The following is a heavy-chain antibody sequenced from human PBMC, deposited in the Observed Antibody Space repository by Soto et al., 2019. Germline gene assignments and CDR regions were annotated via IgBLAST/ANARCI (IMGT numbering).Heavy chain of an antibody. Sequence: PSETLSLTCTVSGGSVSSGSYYWGWIRQPPGKGLEWIAYMSYSGTTNYNPSLKSRVSISVDTSKNQFSLKLSSLTAADTAVYYCARATNFDFWSDSESGYYFDYWGQGTLVTVSS. CDR3: ARATNFDFWSDSESGYYFDY. D-gene: IGHD3-3*01. CDR2: MSYSGTT. V-gene: IGHV4-61*01. J-gene: IGHJ4*02. CDR1: GGSVSSGSYY.